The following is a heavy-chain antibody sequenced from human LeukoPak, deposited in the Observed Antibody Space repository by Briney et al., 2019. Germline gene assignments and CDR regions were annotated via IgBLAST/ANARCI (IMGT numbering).Heavy chain of an antibody. Sequence: SVKVSCKGSGGTFSSYAVSWVRQAPGQGLEWMGGIIPIFGTANYAQKFQGRVTITADESTSTAYMELSSLRSEDTAVYYCARPKEGYSNGLVDNYMDVWAKGTTVAVSS. D-gene: IGHD5-18*01. CDR2: IIPIFGTA. V-gene: IGHV1-69*13. J-gene: IGHJ6*03. CDR3: ARPKEGYSNGLVDNYMDV. CDR1: GGTFSSYA.